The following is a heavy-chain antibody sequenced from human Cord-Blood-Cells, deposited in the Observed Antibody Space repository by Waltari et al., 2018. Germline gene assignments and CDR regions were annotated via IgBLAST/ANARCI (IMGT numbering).Heavy chain of an antibody. J-gene: IGHJ6*02. Sequence: QGQLQQWGAGLLKPSETLSITCAVDGGSFSGYYWSGIRQPPGKGLEWIGEINHSGSTNYNPSLKSRVTISVDTSKNQFSLKLSSVTAADTAVYYCERAGYSSRHYGMDVWGQGTTVTVSS. V-gene: IGHV4-34*01. CDR3: ERAGYSSRHYGMDV. D-gene: IGHD6-13*01. CDR2: INHSGST. CDR1: GGSFSGYY.